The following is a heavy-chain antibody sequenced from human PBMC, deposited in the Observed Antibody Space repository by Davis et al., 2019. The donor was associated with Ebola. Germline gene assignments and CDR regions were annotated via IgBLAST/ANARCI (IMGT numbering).Heavy chain of an antibody. J-gene: IGHJ4*02. D-gene: IGHD6-13*01. Sequence: SETLSLTCTVSAGSFSSGGYYWSWIRQPPGKGLEWIGEINHSGSTNYNPSLKSRVTISVDTSKNQFSLKLSSVTAADTAVYYCARCSSRLHSSSWYRYWGQGTLVTVSS. V-gene: IGHV4-34*01. CDR2: INHSGST. CDR3: ARCSSRLHSSSWYRY. CDR1: AGSFSSGGYY.